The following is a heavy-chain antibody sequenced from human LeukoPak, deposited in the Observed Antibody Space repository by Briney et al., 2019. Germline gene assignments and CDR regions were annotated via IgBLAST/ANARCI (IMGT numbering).Heavy chain of an antibody. CDR2: IKQDGSEK. D-gene: IGHD3-10*01. V-gene: IGHV3-7*01. J-gene: IGHJ3*02. CDR3: ARVGVLLWFGESWGAFDI. CDR1: GFTVSSNY. Sequence: PGGSLRLSCAASGFTVSSNYMSWVRQAPGKGLEWVANIKQDGSEKYYVDSVKGRFTISRDNAKNSLYLQMNSLRAEDTAVYYCARVGVLLWFGESWGAFDIWGQGTMVTVSS.